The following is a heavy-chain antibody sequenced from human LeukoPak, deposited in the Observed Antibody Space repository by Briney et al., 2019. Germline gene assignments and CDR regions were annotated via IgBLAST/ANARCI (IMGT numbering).Heavy chain of an antibody. CDR1: GFTFSSYA. V-gene: IGHV3-30*01. CDR2: ISYDGSNK. D-gene: IGHD1-26*01. J-gene: IGHJ3*02. CDR3: ARSEEGAQDAFDI. Sequence: GGSLRLSCAASGFTFSSYAMHWVRQAPGKGLEWVAVISYDGSNKYYADSVKGRFTISRDNSKNTLYLQMNSLRAEDTAVYYCARSEEGAQDAFDIWGQGTMVTVSS.